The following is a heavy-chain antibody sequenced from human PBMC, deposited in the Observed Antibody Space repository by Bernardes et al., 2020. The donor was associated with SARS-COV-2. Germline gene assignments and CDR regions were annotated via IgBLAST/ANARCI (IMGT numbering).Heavy chain of an antibody. CDR1: GITFSSES. J-gene: IGHJ6*02. CDR3: AKDYNYYYYAMDV. Sequence: GGSLRLSCVASGITFSSESMNWVRQAPGKGLEWLSSISSGGSYIYYADSMKGRFTISRDNAKNSLFLQMDSLRAEDTAVYYCAKDYNYYYYAMDVWGQGTTVTVSS. V-gene: IGHV3-21*06. CDR2: ISSGGSYI. D-gene: IGHD3-16*01.